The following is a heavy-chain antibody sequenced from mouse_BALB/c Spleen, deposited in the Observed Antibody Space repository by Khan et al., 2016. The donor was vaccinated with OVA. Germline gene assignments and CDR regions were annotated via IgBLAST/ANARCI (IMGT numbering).Heavy chain of an antibody. J-gene: IGHJ3*01. D-gene: IGHD2-14*01. CDR2: VNPNTDNI. Sequence: VQLQQSGPDLVKPGASVKISCKASGYSFTLYYMSWVKQSHGKSLEWIGRVNPNTDNINYNQEFKGKATLTVDKSSNTAYMELRSLTSEDSAVDSGAKGYDFFASWGQGTLVTVSA. V-gene: IGHV1-26*01. CDR1: GYSFTLYY. CDR3: AKGYDFFAS.